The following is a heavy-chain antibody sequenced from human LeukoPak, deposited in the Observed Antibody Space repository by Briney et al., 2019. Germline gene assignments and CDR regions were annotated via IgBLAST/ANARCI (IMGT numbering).Heavy chain of an antibody. J-gene: IGHJ6*02. Sequence: GASVKVSCKASGYTFTSYGINWVRQAPGQGLEWMGRIIPIFGTVNYAQKFQGRVTITADESTSTAYMELSSLRSEDTAVYYCASERGDLYGGNSGYYYYGMDVWGQGTTVTVSS. CDR2: IIPIFGTV. CDR1: GYTFTSYG. D-gene: IGHD4-23*01. V-gene: IGHV1-69*13. CDR3: ASERGDLYGGNSGYYYYGMDV.